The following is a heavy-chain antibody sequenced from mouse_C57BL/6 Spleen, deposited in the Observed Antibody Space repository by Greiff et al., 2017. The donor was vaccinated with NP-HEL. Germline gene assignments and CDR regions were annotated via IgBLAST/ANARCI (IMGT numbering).Heavy chain of an antibody. CDR1: GYTFTSYW. CDR3: ARFPEFITTVVDFDY. J-gene: IGHJ2*01. CDR2: IDPSDSET. Sequence: QVQLQQPGAELVRPGSSVKLSCKASGYTFTSYWMHWVKQRPIQGLEWIGNIDPSDSETHYNQKFKDKATLTVDKSSSTAYMQLSSLTSEDSAVYYCARFPEFITTVVDFDYWGQGTTLTVSS. V-gene: IGHV1-52*01. D-gene: IGHD1-1*01.